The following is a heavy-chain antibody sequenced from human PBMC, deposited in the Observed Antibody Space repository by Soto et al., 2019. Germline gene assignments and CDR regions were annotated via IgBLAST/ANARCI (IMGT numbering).Heavy chain of an antibody. CDR1: GYTFTTHG. CDR2: VRGDNGHT. Sequence: QVQLVQSGAEVKKPGASVKVSCKASGYTFTTHGISWVRQVPGQGLEWMGWVRGDNGHTNYAQSLQGRVTMATDTYTNTAYMERSILRSDDTAVYCGAGDHGYCRSWTCYREWVDPGGEGTLVTVSS. D-gene: IGHD2-2*01. CDR3: AGDHGYCRSWTCYREWVDP. V-gene: IGHV1-18*01. J-gene: IGHJ5*02.